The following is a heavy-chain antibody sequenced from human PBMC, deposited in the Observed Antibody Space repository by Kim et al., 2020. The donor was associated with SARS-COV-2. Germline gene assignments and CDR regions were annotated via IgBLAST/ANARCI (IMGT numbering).Heavy chain of an antibody. V-gene: IGHV3-30*04. Sequence: GGSLRLSCAASGFTFSSYAMHWVRQAPGKGLEWVAVISYDGSNKYYADSVKGRFTISRDNSKNTLYLQMNSLRAEDTAVYYCARAPGGDYFDYWGQGTLVTVSS. D-gene: IGHD3-10*01. CDR3: ARAPGGDYFDY. J-gene: IGHJ4*02. CDR2: ISYDGSNK. CDR1: GFTFSSYA.